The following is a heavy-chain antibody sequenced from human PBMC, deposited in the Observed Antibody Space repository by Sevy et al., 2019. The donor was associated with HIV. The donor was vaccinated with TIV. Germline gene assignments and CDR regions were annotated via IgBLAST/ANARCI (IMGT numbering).Heavy chain of an antibody. V-gene: IGHV4-59*01. Sequence: SETLSLTCTVSGGSISSYYWSWIRQPPGKGLEWIGYIYYSGSTNYNPSLKSRVTISVDTSKNQFSLKLSSVTAADTAVYYCVTHFRIPGAWGQGTMVTVSS. CDR3: VTHFRIPGA. CDR1: GGSISSYY. J-gene: IGHJ3*01. CDR2: IYYSGST. D-gene: IGHD1-26*01.